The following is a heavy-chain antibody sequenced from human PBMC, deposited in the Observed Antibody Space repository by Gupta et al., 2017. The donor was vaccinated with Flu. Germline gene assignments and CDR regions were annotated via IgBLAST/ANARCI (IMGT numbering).Heavy chain of an antibody. CDR1: GGSISSYY. CDR2: IYYSGST. J-gene: IGHJ6*02. D-gene: IGHD2-2*02. V-gene: IGHV4-59*01. Sequence: QVQLQESGPGLVKPSETLSLTCTVSGGSISSYYWSWIRQPPGKGLEWIGYIYYSGSTNYNPSLKSRVTISVDTSKNQFSLKLSSVTAADTAVYYCARAFGRYCSSTSCYTNRDYYYGMDVWGQGTTVTVSS. CDR3: ARAFGRYCSSTSCYTNRDYYYGMDV.